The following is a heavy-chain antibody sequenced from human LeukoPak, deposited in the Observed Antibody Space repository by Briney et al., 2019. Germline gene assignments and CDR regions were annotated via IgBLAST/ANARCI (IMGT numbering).Heavy chain of an antibody. V-gene: IGHV4-59*12. CDR1: GGSISSYY. D-gene: IGHD3-9*01. CDR3: ATQDEYYDILTGYYNY. J-gene: IGHJ4*02. CDR2: IYYSGST. Sequence: SETLSLTCTVSGGSISSYYWSWIRQPPGKGLEWIGYIYYSGSTNYNPSLKSRVTISVDTSKNQFSLKLSSVTAADTAVYYCATQDEYYDILTGYYNYWGQGTLVTVSS.